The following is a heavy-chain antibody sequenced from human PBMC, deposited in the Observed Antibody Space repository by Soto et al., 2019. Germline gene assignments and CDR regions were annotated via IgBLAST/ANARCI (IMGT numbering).Heavy chain of an antibody. CDR2: IWYDGSNK. CDR1: GFTFSSYG. CDR3: ARDRLIVVVTGEDYGMDV. D-gene: IGHD2-21*02. V-gene: IGHV3-33*01. Sequence: GGSLRLSCAASGFTFSSYGMHWVRQAPGKGLEWVAVIWYDGSNKYYADSVKGRFTISRDNSKNTLYLQMNSLRAEDTAVYYCARDRLIVVVTGEDYGMDVWGQGTTVTVSS. J-gene: IGHJ6*02.